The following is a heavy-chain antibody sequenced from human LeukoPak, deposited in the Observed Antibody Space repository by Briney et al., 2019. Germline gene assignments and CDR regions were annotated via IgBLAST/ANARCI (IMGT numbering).Heavy chain of an antibody. CDR1: GFTFSNAW. CDR3: ITDPGRYPDY. V-gene: IGHV3-15*01. CDR2: IKSKTDSETT. D-gene: IGHD1-26*01. Sequence: PGGSLRLSCAASGFTFSNAWMSWVRQAPGKGLEWVGRIKSKTDSETTDYAAPVKGRFTISRDDSKNTLYLQMNSLTTEDTAVYYCITDPGRYPDYWGQGTLVTVSS. J-gene: IGHJ4*02.